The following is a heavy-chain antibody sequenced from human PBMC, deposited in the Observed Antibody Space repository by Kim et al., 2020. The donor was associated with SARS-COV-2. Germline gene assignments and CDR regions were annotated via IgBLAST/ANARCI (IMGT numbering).Heavy chain of an antibody. D-gene: IGHD3-10*01. CDR3: ARSPMVRGAEDY. V-gene: IGHV4-34*01. Sequence: YNPSLKSRVNISVDTSKNQFTLELSAVAAADPGVYYCARSPMVRGAEDYWGQGTLVTVSS. J-gene: IGHJ4*02.